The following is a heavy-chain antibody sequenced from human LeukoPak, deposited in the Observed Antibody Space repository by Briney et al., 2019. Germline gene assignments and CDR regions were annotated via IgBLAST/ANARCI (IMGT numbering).Heavy chain of an antibody. CDR3: ARDTMVRGVYYFDY. CDR1: GFTFSSYA. J-gene: IGHJ4*02. Sequence: GRSLRLSCAASGFTFSSYAMHWVRQAPGKGLEWVAVITFDGSNKYYADSVKGRFTISRDNSKNTLYRQMNSLRAEDTAVYYCARDTMVRGVYYFDYWGQGTLVTVSS. V-gene: IGHV3-30-3*01. D-gene: IGHD3-10*01. CDR2: ITFDGSNK.